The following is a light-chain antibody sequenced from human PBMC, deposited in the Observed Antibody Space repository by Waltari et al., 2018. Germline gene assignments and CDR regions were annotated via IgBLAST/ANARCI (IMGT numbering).Light chain of an antibody. CDR1: QDVSTW. J-gene: IGKJ4*01. CDR2: AAS. V-gene: IGKV1-12*01. CDR3: QQTDSFPLT. Sequence: DIKMTQSPSSVSASIGDRVTISCRASQDVSTWVAWYQQKPGKAPNLLISAASSLQSGVPSRFSGSGSGTDFTLTISGLQPEDFTIYFCQQTDSFPLTFGGGTKVELK.